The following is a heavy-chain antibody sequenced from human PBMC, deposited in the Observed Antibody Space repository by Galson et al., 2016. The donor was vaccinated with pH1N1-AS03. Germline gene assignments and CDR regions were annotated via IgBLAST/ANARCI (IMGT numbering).Heavy chain of an antibody. CDR2: INPDSGGT. D-gene: IGHD6-13*01. J-gene: IGHJ3*01. CDR1: GYAFTDYY. V-gene: IGHV1-2*02. CDR3: VRGSPHSSSTNYAFEF. Sequence: SVKVSCKASGYAFTDYYMHLLRQAPGQGLEWMAWINPDSGGTDYAQKFQGRVTMTRDASISTTYMELSSLRSDDTAVYYCVRGSPHSSSTNYAFEFWGRGTMVTVSS.